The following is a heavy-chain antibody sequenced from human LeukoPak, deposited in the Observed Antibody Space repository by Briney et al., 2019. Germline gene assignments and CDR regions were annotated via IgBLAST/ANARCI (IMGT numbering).Heavy chain of an antibody. V-gene: IGHV4-4*07. CDR2: IYTSGST. J-gene: IGHJ5*02. CDR1: GGSISSYY. D-gene: IGHD7-27*01. Sequence: PSETLSLTCTVSGGSISSYYWSWIRQPAGKGLEWIGRIYTSGSTNYNPSLKSRVTMSVDTSKNQFSLKLSSATAADTAVYYCARVVSGAGDQDWFDPWGQGTLVTVSS. CDR3: ARVVSGAGDQDWFDP.